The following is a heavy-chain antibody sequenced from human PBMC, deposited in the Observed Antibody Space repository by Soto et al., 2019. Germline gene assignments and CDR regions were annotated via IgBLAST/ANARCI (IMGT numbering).Heavy chain of an antibody. CDR2: ISGSGGST. J-gene: IGHJ3*02. CDR1: GFTFSSYA. V-gene: IGHV3-23*01. Sequence: GGSLRLSCAASGFTFSSYAMSWVRQAPGKGLEWVSAISGSGGSTYYADSVKGRFTISRDNSKNTLYLQMNSLRAEDTAVYYCVKDLSDSSGWSPWNAFDIWGQGTMVTVSS. CDR3: VKDLSDSSGWSPWNAFDI. D-gene: IGHD6-19*01.